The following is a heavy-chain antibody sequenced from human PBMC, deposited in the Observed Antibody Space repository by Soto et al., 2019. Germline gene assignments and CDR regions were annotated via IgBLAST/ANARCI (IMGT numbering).Heavy chain of an antibody. Sequence: SVKVSCKASGGTFSSFGISWVRQAPGQGLEWMGGIIPVFGRPNYAQRFRGRLTITADESTNTSYMELIDLTSEDTAVYYCAREASGYDFWGQGTQVTV. D-gene: IGHD5-12*01. CDR2: IIPVFGRP. CDR3: AREASGYDF. V-gene: IGHV1-69*13. CDR1: GGTFSSFG. J-gene: IGHJ1*01.